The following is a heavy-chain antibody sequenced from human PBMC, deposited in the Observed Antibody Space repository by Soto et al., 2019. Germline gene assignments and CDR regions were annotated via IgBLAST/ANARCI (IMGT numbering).Heavy chain of an antibody. CDR1: GFIFDDYA. D-gene: IGHD6-19*01. CDR2: ISWNGGDI. V-gene: IGHV3-9*01. J-gene: IGHJ4*02. CDR3: AKDMGAVAGRDY. Sequence: EVQLVESGGDLVQPGRSLRLSCGASGFIFDDYAMHWVRQAPGKGLEWVSSISWNGGDIGYADSVKGRFTCSRDNAKNSLYLQMNSLRPEETALYYCAKDMGAVAGRDYWGQGTLVTVSS.